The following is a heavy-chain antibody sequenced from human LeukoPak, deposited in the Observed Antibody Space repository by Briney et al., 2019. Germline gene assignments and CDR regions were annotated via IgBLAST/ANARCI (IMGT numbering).Heavy chain of an antibody. CDR3: ARHHYGSGGYYNPRGGGAFDI. Sequence: PSETLSLTCTVSGGSISSSSYYWGWIRQPPGKGLEWIGSIYYSGSTYYNPSLKSRVTISVDTSKNQFSLKLSSVTAADTAVYYCARHHYGSGGYYNPRGGGAFDIWGQGTMVTVSS. CDR1: GGSISSSSYY. D-gene: IGHD3-10*01. CDR2: IYYSGST. J-gene: IGHJ3*02. V-gene: IGHV4-39*01.